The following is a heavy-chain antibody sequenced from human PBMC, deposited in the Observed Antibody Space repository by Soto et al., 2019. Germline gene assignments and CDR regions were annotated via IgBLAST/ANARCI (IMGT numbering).Heavy chain of an antibody. CDR2: IYYSGST. CDR1: VGSISSGGYY. Sequence: QVQLQESGPGLVKPSQTLSLTCTVSVGSISSGGYYWSWIRQHPGKGLEWIGYIYYSGSTYYNPSLKSRGTISVDTSKNQFSLKLSSVTAADTAVYYCARKTTVTTSFDYCGQGTLVTVSS. D-gene: IGHD4-17*01. V-gene: IGHV4-31*03. CDR3: ARKTTVTTSFDY. J-gene: IGHJ4*02.